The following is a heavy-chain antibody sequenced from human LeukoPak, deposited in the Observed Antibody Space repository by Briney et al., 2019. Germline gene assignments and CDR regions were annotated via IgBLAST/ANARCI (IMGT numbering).Heavy chain of an antibody. V-gene: IGHV1-2*06. CDR2: INPNSGGT. CDR1: GYTFTGYY. J-gene: IGHJ5*02. CDR3: ARGGPSYGSKYNWFDP. D-gene: IGHD4/OR15-4a*01. Sequence: ASVKVSCKASGYTFTGYYLHWVRQAPGQGLEWMGRINPNSGGTNYAQKFQGRVTMTRGTSINTVYMELSRLRFDDTAVYYCARGGPSYGSKYNWFDPWGQGTLVTVSS.